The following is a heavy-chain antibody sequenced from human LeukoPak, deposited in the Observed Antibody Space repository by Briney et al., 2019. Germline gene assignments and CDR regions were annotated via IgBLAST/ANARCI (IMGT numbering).Heavy chain of an antibody. CDR3: ARFSLWFGELSSAFDI. CDR1: GDSVSSNSAA. J-gene: IGHJ3*02. D-gene: IGHD3-10*01. V-gene: IGHV6-1*01. Sequence: KPSQTLSLTCAIAGDSVSSNSAAWNWIRQSPSRGLQWLGRTYYRSKWYNDYAVSVKSRITINPDTSKNQFSLQLNSVTPEDTAVYYCARFSLWFGELSSAFDIWGQGTMVTVSS. CDR2: TYYRSKWYN.